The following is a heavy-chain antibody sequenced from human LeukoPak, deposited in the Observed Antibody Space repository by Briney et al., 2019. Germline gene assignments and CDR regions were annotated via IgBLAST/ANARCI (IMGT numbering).Heavy chain of an antibody. J-gene: IGHJ4*02. D-gene: IGHD6-13*01. CDR2: ISDYGRHK. Sequence: GGSLRLSCAASGFTFNNYGIHYVRQAPGKGLEWVAGISDYGRHKNYADSVKGRFTISRDNSNNTLYLQMNSLRVVDTGVYYCAKDRETTASGTFDYWGQGTLVTVSS. CDR1: GFTFNNYG. CDR3: AKDRETTASGTFDY. V-gene: IGHV3-30*18.